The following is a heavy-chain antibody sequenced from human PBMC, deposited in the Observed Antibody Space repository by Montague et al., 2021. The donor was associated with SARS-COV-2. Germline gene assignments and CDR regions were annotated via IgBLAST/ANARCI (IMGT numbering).Heavy chain of an antibody. CDR2: IYGGGSGT. J-gene: IGHJ5*02. Sequence: SLRLSCAASGFSFRSYAMSWVRQAPGKRLEWVSFIYGGGSGTHYADSVKGRFTISRDNSKSTLYLQLDRLRAEDPAVYYCAKEIDASGDSWGQGTLVTVSS. CDR3: AKEIDASGDS. D-gene: IGHD3-10*01. CDR1: GFSFRSYA. V-gene: IGHV3-23*03.